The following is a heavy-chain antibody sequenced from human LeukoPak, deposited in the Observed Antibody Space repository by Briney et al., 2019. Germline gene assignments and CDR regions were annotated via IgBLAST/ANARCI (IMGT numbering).Heavy chain of an antibody. J-gene: IGHJ4*02. CDR3: ARGPTYCSSSSCLQGE. CDR2: IYTSGST. Sequence: SQTLSLTCTVSGGSISSGSYYWSWIRQPAGKGLEWIGRIYTSGSTNYNPSLKSRVTISVNTSKNRFSLKLSSVTAADTAVYYCARGPTYCSSSSCLQGEWGQGTLVTVSS. D-gene: IGHD2-15*01. V-gene: IGHV4-61*02. CDR1: GGSISSGSYY.